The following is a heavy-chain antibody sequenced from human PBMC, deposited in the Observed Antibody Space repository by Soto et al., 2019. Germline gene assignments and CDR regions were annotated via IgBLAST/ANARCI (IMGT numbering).Heavy chain of an antibody. Sequence: QVQLVQSGAEVKKPGSSVKVSCKASGGTFSSYAISWVRQAPGQGLEWMGGIIPIFGTANYAQKFQGRVTITADESASTAYMELSSLRSEDTAVYYFARDERDSGSYEQLRAFDIWGQGTMVTVSS. D-gene: IGHD1-26*01. V-gene: IGHV1-69*01. J-gene: IGHJ3*02. CDR1: GGTFSSYA. CDR3: ARDERDSGSYEQLRAFDI. CDR2: IIPIFGTA.